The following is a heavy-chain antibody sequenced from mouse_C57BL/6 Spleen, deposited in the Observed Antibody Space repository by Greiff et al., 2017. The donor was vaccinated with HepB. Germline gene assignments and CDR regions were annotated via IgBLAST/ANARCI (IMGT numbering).Heavy chain of an antibody. CDR1: GYTFTSYW. Sequence: VQLQQPGTELVKPGASVKLSCKASGYTFTSYWMHWVKQRPGQGLEWIGNINPSNGGNNYNEKFKSKATLTVDKSSSTAYMQLSSLTSEDSAVYYCTRSESYLYAMDYWGQGTSVTVSS. V-gene: IGHV1-53*01. CDR2: INPSNGGN. D-gene: IGHD2-12*01. J-gene: IGHJ4*01. CDR3: TRSESYLYAMDY.